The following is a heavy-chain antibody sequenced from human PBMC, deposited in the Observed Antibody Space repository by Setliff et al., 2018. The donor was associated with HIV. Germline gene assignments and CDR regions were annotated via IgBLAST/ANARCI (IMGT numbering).Heavy chain of an antibody. J-gene: IGHJ6*02. CDR3: AGFGELLDYYYGMDV. Sequence: PSETLSLTCSVSGGSISSSSYYGGWIRQPPGKGLEWIGYIYNSGSTYYEPSLRGRVTISIDTSKNQFSLRLSSVTAADTAVYYCAGFGELLDYYYGMDVWGQGTTVTVSS. D-gene: IGHD3-10*01. CDR2: IYNSGST. V-gene: IGHV4-39*07. CDR1: GGSISSSSYY.